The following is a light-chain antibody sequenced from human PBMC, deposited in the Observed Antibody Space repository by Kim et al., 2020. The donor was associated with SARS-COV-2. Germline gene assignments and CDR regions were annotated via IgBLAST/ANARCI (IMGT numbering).Light chain of an antibody. CDR1: QGIRNS. V-gene: IGKV1-27*01. J-gene: IGKJ1*01. CDR2: AAS. CDR3: QRCNSAPWT. Sequence: DIQMTQTPSSLSASVGDRVTITCRSSQGIRNSLAWYQQKPGKVPRLLIYAASLLQSGVPSRFSGSGSGTDFTLTISSLQPEDVATYYCQRCNSAPWTFGQGTKV.